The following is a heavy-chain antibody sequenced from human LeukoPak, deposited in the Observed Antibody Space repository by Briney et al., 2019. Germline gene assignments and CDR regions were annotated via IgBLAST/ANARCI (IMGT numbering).Heavy chain of an antibody. V-gene: IGHV4-31*03. J-gene: IGHJ4*02. Sequence: SETLSLTCTVSGGSISSGGYYWSWIRQHPGKGLEWIGYIYYSGSTYYNPSLKSRVTISVDTSKNQFSLKLSSVTAADTAVYYCARYCGGVCYSMGPDYWGQGTLVTVSS. D-gene: IGHD2-21*02. CDR2: IYYSGST. CDR1: GGSISSGGYY. CDR3: ARYCGGVCYSMGPDY.